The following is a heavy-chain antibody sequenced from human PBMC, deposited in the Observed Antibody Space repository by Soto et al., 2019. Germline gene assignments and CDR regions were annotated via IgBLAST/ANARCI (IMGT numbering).Heavy chain of an antibody. D-gene: IGHD2-15*01. Sequence: PGGSLRLSCSASRFSFSYYEMIWVRHAPGKGLEWVSYINSGGSVAYYADSAKGRFTISRDNAKNTLYLQMNGLRSEDTAVYYCARDLRHSRLPSLDVWGQGTTVTVSS. V-gene: IGHV3-48*03. J-gene: IGHJ6*02. CDR2: INSGGSVA. CDR3: ARDLRHSRLPSLDV. CDR1: RFSFSYYE.